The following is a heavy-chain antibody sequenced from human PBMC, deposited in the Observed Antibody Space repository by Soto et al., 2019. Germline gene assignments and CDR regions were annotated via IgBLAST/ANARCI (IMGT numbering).Heavy chain of an antibody. Sequence: PGGSLRLSCAASGFTFSSYSMNWVRQAPGKGLEWVSAISSSSSDIYYADSVKGRFTISRDNSKSTLWLQMNGLRAEDTAVYSCARSSSGLTHFFDYWGQGTLVTVSS. D-gene: IGHD6-19*01. CDR1: GFTFSSYS. J-gene: IGHJ4*02. CDR2: ISSSSSDI. V-gene: IGHV3-21*04. CDR3: ARSSSGLTHFFDY.